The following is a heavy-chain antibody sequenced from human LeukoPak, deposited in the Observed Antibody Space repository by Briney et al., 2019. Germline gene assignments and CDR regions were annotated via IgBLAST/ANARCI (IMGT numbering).Heavy chain of an antibody. CDR3: ARGRGTNYYDSSGYYYFDY. Sequence: SVRVSCKTSGGTFSNYAINWVRQAPGQGLEWMGGIIPIFGTANYPQKFQGRVTITTDESTSTAYVELSSLRSEDTAVYYCARGRGTNYYDSSGYYYFDYWGQGTLVTVSS. J-gene: IGHJ4*02. D-gene: IGHD3-22*01. CDR2: IIPIFGTA. CDR1: GGTFSNYA. V-gene: IGHV1-69*05.